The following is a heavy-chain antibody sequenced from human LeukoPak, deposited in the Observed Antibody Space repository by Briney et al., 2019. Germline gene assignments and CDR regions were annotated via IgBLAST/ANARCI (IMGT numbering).Heavy chain of an antibody. CDR2: ISGSGGST. CDR1: GFTFSSYA. Sequence: GGSLRLSCAASGFTFSSYAMSWVRQAPGKGLEWVSAISGSGGSTYYADSVKGRFTISRDNSKNTLYLQMNSLGAEDTAVYYCAKHEYSSSWLDFDYWGQGTLVTVSS. V-gene: IGHV3-23*01. CDR3: AKHEYSSSWLDFDY. D-gene: IGHD6-13*01. J-gene: IGHJ4*02.